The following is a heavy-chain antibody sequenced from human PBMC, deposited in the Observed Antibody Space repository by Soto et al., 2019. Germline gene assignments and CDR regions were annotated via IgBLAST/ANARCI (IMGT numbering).Heavy chain of an antibody. V-gene: IGHV1-24*01. CDR2: FDPEDGET. J-gene: IGHJ6*02. D-gene: IGHD3-22*01. CDR3: ATGVGGVITTIFRYYYYGMDV. CDR1: GYTLTELS. Sequence: ASVKVSCKVSGYTLTELSMHWVRQAPGKGLEWMGGFDPEDGETIYAQKFQGRVTMTEDTSTDTAYMELSSLRSEDTAVYYCATGVGGVITTIFRYYYYGMDVWGQGTTVTVSS.